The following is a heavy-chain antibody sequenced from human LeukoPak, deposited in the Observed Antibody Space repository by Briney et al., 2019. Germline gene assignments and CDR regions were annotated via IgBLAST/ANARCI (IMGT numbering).Heavy chain of an antibody. J-gene: IGHJ4*02. Sequence: GGSLRLSCAVSGFSFTNYWIHWVRQDPGKGLVWVSYISSDGSVTKYADSVKGRSTISRDNAVNTLYLQMNSLRVEDTAVYYCVRGSLRLPRSTPDYWGQGTLVTVSS. CDR3: VRGSLRLPRSTPDY. V-gene: IGHV3-74*03. CDR1: GFSFTNYW. CDR2: ISSDGSVT. D-gene: IGHD2-21*02.